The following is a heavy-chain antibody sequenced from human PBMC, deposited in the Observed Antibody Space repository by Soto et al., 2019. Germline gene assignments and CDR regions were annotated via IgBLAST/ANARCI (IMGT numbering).Heavy chain of an antibody. CDR1: GGSISSYY. V-gene: IGHV4-59*01. Sequence: SETLSLTCTVSGGSISSYYWSWIRQPPGKGLEWIGYLYYSGSTNYNPSLKSRVTISVDTSKNQFSLKLSSVTAADTAVYYCARFQSTFSPVGYNWFDPWGQGTLVPVSS. J-gene: IGHJ5*02. CDR2: LYYSGST. CDR3: ARFQSTFSPVGYNWFDP. D-gene: IGHD1-1*01.